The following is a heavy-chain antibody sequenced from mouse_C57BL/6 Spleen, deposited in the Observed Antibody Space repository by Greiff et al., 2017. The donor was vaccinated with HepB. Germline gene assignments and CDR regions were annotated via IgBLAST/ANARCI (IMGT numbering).Heavy chain of an antibody. Sequence: EVQLQESGPGLVKPSQSLSLTCSVTGYSITSGYYWNWIRQFPGNKLEWMGYISYDGSNNYNPSLKNRIPITRDTSKNQFFLKLNSVTTEDTATYYCARSNWDIYFDYWGQGTTLTVSS. D-gene: IGHD4-1*01. CDR3: ARSNWDIYFDY. J-gene: IGHJ2*01. CDR1: GYSITSGYY. V-gene: IGHV3-6*01. CDR2: ISYDGSN.